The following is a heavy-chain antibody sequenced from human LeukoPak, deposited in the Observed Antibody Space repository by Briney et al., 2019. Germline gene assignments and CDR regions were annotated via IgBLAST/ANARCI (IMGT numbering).Heavy chain of an antibody. CDR3: ARGARGSSVNNDWFDP. CDR2: IYYSGST. V-gene: IGHV4-39*01. D-gene: IGHD1/OR15-1a*01. J-gene: IGHJ5*02. CDR1: GGSISSYY. Sequence: SETLSLTCTVSGGSISSYYWGWIRQPPGKGLEWIGSIYYSGSTYYNPSLKSRVTISVDTSKNQFSLKLNSVTAADTAVYYCARGARGSSVNNDWFDPWGQGTLVTVSS.